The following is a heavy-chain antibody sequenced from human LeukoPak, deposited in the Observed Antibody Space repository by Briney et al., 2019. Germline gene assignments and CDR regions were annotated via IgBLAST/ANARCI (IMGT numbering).Heavy chain of an antibody. CDR3: ARGRTMARGVTFHY. J-gene: IGHJ4*02. V-gene: IGHV4-34*01. Sequence: PSETLSLTCAVYGGSFSGYYWSWIRQPPGKGLEWIGEINHSGSTNYNPSLKSRVTISVDTSKNQFSLKLSSVTAADTAVYYCARGRTMARGVTFHYWGQGTLVTVSS. CDR1: GGSFSGYY. D-gene: IGHD3-10*01. CDR2: INHSGST.